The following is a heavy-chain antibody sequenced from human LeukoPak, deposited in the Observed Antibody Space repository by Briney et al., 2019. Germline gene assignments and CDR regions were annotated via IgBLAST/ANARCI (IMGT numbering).Heavy chain of an antibody. CDR3: AREVAAAGTYWFDP. V-gene: IGHV7-4-1*02. CDR1: GYTFTSYA. CDR2: INTNTGNP. D-gene: IGHD6-13*01. J-gene: IGHJ5*02. Sequence: ASVKVSCKASGYTFTSYAMNWVRQAPGQGLEWMGWINTNTGNPTYAQGFTGRFVFSLDTSVSTAYLQISSLKAEDTAVYYCAREVAAAGTYWFDPWGQGTLVTVSS.